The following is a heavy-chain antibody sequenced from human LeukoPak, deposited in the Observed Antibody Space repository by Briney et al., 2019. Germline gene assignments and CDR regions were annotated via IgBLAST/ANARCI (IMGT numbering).Heavy chain of an antibody. Sequence: SGTLSLTCAVSGGSISNGNWWSWVRQSPGKGLEWIGEIYHSGSTNYNPSVKSRLTISVDKSKNQFSLKLSSVTAADTAVYYCARASHDYGDYSHFDYWGQGTLVTVSS. CDR2: IYHSGST. D-gene: IGHD4-17*01. CDR1: GGSISNGNW. V-gene: IGHV4-4*02. CDR3: ARASHDYGDYSHFDY. J-gene: IGHJ4*02.